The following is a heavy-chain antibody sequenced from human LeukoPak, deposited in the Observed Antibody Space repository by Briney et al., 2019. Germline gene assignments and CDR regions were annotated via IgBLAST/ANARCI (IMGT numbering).Heavy chain of an antibody. CDR3: ATDGAGFDT. CDR1: GFTFNDYY. CDR2: INVGGTNT. V-gene: IGHV3-11*01. Sequence: GGSLRLSCAASGFTFNDYYMSWLRQAPGKGLEWLSYINVGGTNTHYADSVKGRFTISRDNAKKSLYLEMNNLRAEDTAVYYCATDGAGFDTWGQGVLVTVSS. J-gene: IGHJ5*02.